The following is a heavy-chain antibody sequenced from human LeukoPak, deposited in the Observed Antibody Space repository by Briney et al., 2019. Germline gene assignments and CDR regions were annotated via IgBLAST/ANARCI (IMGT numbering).Heavy chain of an antibody. Sequence: SVKVSCKASGGTFSSYTISWVRQAPGQGLEWVGRIIPILGIANYAQKFQGRVTITADKSTNTAYMELSSLRSEDTAVYYCARVDIVATIDELGSAFDIWGQGTMVTVSS. CDR1: GGTFSSYT. CDR3: ARVDIVATIDELGSAFDI. J-gene: IGHJ3*02. V-gene: IGHV1-69*02. CDR2: IIPILGIA. D-gene: IGHD5-12*01.